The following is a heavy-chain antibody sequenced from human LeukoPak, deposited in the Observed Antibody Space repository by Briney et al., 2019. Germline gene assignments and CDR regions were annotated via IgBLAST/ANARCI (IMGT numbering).Heavy chain of an antibody. V-gene: IGHV3-NL1*01. CDR3: ARGGGTGPDFVDF. D-gene: IGHD1-1*01. Sequence: GGSLRLSCAASGFTFNSYGMHWVRQAPGKGLEWVSVIYSGGSTYYADSVKGRFTISRDNSKNTLSLQMNSLRAEDTAVYYCARGGGTGPDFVDFWGQGTLVTVSS. CDR2: IYSGGST. CDR1: GFTFNSYG. J-gene: IGHJ4*02.